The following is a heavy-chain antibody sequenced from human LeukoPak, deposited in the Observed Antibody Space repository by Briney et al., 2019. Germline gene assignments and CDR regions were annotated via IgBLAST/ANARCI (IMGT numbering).Heavy chain of an antibody. D-gene: IGHD3-10*01. CDR2: ISSSSSYI. CDR3: AREVSRRGWFDP. CDR1: GFTFSSYS. J-gene: IGHJ5*02. V-gene: IGHV3-21*01. Sequence: GGSLRLSCAASGFTFSSYSMSWVRQAPGKGLEWVSSISSSSSYIYYADSVKGRFTISRDNAKNSLYLQMSSLRAEDTAVYYCAREVSRRGWFDPWGQGTLVTVSS.